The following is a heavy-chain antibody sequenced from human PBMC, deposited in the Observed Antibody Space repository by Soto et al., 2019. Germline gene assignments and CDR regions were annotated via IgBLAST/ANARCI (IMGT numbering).Heavy chain of an antibody. J-gene: IGHJ6*02. V-gene: IGHV3-30-3*01. CDR3: AALYCSGGSCYSDFYYYGMDV. Sequence: GGSLRLSCAASGFTFSSYAMHWVRQAPGKGLEWVAVISYDGSNKYYADSVKGRFTISRDNSKNTLYLQMNSLRAEDTAVYYCAALYCSGGSCYSDFYYYGMDVWGQGTTVTVSS. CDR2: ISYDGSNK. CDR1: GFTFSSYA. D-gene: IGHD2-15*01.